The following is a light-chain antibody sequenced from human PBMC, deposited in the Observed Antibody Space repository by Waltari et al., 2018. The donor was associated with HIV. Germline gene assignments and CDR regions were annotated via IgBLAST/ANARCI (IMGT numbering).Light chain of an antibody. J-gene: IGKJ1*01. CDR3: QQSYATPT. V-gene: IGKV4-1*01. CDR2: WAT. CDR1: HSLLPTFDKRNY. Sequence: VMTQSTESLAVSPGETAIINCKSGHSLLPTFDKRNYLGWYQQRPGKPPKLILYWATIRESWVPARFSGSWSGTNFSLTITNFVSEDVAVYYCQQSYATPTFGQGTKLEI.